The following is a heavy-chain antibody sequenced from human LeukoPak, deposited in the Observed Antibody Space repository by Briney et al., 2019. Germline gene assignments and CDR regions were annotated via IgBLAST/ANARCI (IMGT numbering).Heavy chain of an antibody. CDR1: GGSISSGGYY. D-gene: IGHD4-17*01. J-gene: IGHJ4*02. CDR2: IFYSGTT. Sequence: SETLSLTCTVSGGSISSGGYYWSWIRQHPGKGLEFIGYIFYSGTTYYNPSLKSQVSISLDTSLNQFSLKVISVTAADTAVYYCARYGAPFDSWGQGTLVTVSS. CDR3: ARYGAPFDS. V-gene: IGHV4-31*01.